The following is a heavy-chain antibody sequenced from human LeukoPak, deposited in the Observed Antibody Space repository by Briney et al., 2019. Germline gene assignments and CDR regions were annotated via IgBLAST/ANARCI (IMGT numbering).Heavy chain of an antibody. CDR1: GFTFSSYG. D-gene: IGHD6-13*01. Sequence: PGGSLRLSCAASGFTFSSYGMHWVRQAPGKGLEWVAVMWYDGSNKYYADSVKGRFTISRDNSKNTLYLQMNSLRAEDTAVYYCARDMGIAAAGIRAWGQGTLVTVSS. J-gene: IGHJ5*02. CDR3: ARDMGIAAAGIRA. CDR2: MWYDGSNK. V-gene: IGHV3-33*01.